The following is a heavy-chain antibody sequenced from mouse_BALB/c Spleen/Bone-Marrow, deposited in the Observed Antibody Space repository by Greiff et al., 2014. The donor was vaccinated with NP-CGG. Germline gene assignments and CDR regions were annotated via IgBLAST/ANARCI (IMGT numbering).Heavy chain of an antibody. D-gene: IGHD2-12*01. CDR2: ISPSNGRS. CDR3: TRSELRRGGYALDY. J-gene: IGHJ4*01. CDR1: GYSFTSYW. V-gene: IGHV1S81*02. Sequence: QVQLQQSRAELAKPGASVKLSCKASGYSFTSYWMHWVKQRPGQGLEWIGEISPSNGRSNYNEKFKSKATLTVDKSSSTAYMRLSGLTSEDSAVYYCTRSELRRGGYALDYWGLGTSVTVSS.